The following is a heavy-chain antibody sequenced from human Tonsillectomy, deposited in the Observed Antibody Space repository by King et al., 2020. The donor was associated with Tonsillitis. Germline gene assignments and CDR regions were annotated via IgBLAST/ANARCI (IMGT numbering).Heavy chain of an antibody. CDR2: INPNSGGT. CDR3: ARARIAVAGTDAFDI. CDR1: GYTFTGYY. J-gene: IGHJ3*02. D-gene: IGHD6-19*01. V-gene: IGHV1-2*02. Sequence: VQRVQSGAEVKKPGASVKVSCKASGYTFTGYYMHWVRQAPGHRLDWMRWINPNSGGTNYAQKFQGRVTMTRDTSISTVYMELSRLRSDDTAVYYCARARIAVAGTDAFDIWGQGTMVTVSS.